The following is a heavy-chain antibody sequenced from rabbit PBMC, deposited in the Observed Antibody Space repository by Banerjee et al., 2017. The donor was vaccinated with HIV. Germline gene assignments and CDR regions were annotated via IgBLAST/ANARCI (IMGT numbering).Heavy chain of an antibody. V-gene: IGHV1S43*01. J-gene: IGHJ2*01. CDR1: GIDFSSSNY. Sequence: QGQLVESGGGLVKPGGTLPLTCKASGIDFSSSNYICWVRQAPGKGLEWIACIYTGSSGSTYYASWVNGRFTISRSTSLNTVTLQLKSLTAADTATYFCARDFGGGSYYRFHLWGPGTLVTVS. D-gene: IGHD8-1*01. CDR3: ARDFGGGSYYRFHL. CDR2: IYTGSSGST.